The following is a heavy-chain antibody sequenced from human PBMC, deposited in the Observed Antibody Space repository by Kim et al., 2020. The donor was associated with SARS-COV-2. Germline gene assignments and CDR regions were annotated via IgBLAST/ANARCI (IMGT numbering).Heavy chain of an antibody. J-gene: IGHJ4*02. CDR3: AREFYYYDSSGYLDY. Sequence: GGSLRLSCAASGFTFSSYGMHWVRQAPGKGLEWVAVIWYDGSNKYYADSVKGRFTISRDNSKNTLYLQMNSLRAEDTAVYYCAREFYYYDSSGYLDYWGQGTLVTVSS. D-gene: IGHD3-22*01. V-gene: IGHV3-33*01. CDR2: IWYDGSNK. CDR1: GFTFSSYG.